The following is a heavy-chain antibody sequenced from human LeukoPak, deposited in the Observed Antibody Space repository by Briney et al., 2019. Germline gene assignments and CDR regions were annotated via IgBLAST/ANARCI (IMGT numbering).Heavy chain of an antibody. J-gene: IGHJ4*02. D-gene: IGHD3-22*01. V-gene: IGHV3-21*01. CDR3: ARDPPCYYDSSGSNFDY. CDR2: ISSSSSYI. CDR1: GFTFSSYS. Sequence: GGSLRLPCAASGFTFSSYSMNWVRQAPGKGLEWVSSISSSSSYIYYADSVKGRFTISRDNAKNSLYLQMNSLRAEDTAVYYCARDPPCYYDSSGSNFDYWGQGTLVTVSS.